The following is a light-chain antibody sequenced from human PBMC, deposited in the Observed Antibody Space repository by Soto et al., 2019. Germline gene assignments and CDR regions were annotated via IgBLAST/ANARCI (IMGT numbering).Light chain of an antibody. CDR2: SNN. CDR1: SSNIGSNT. V-gene: IGLV1-44*01. Sequence: QPALTQPPSASGTPGQRVTISCSGSSSNIGSNTVNWYQQLPGTAPKLLIYSNNQRPSGVPDRFSGSKSGTSASLAISGLQSEDEADYYCAAWDDSLNGRHVVFGGGTKLTVL. J-gene: IGLJ2*01. CDR3: AAWDDSLNGRHVV.